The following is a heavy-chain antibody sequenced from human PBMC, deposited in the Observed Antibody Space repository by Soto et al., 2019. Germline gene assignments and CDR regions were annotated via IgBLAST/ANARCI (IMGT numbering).Heavy chain of an antibody. CDR3: ARDVYEGYCSSTSCFGNYYGMDV. CDR1: GFTFSSYS. D-gene: IGHD2-2*01. Sequence: GVSLRLSCAASGFTFSSYSMNWVRQAPGKGLEWVSYISSSSSTIYYADSVKGRFTISRDNAKNSLYLQMNSLRDEDTAVYYCARDVYEGYCSSTSCFGNYYGMDVWGQGTTVTVSS. V-gene: IGHV3-48*02. J-gene: IGHJ6*02. CDR2: ISSSSSTI.